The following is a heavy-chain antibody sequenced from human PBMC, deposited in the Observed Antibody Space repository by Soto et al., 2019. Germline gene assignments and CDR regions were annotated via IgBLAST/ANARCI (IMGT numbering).Heavy chain of an antibody. CDR2: ISYDGSNN. J-gene: IGHJ4*02. D-gene: IGHD3-22*01. CDR1: GFTFSSYG. CDR3: AKLPVYDSSGYYEEVDY. V-gene: IGHV3-30*18. Sequence: GGSLRLSCAASGFTFSSYGMHWVRQAPGKGLEWVAVISYDGSNNYYADSVKGRFTISRDNSKNTLYLQMNSLRAEDTAVYYCAKLPVYDSSGYYEEVDYWGQGTLVTVSS.